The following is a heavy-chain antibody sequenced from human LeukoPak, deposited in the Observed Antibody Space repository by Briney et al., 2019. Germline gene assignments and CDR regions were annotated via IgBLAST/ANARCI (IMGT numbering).Heavy chain of an antibody. Sequence: GGSLRLSCAASGFTVSSNYMSWVRQAPGKGLEWVSVIYSGGSTYYADSVKGRFTISRDDSKNTLYLQMNSLRAEDTAVYYCAVIAVAGCCYFAYWGQGTLVTVYS. CDR2: IYSGGST. V-gene: IGHV3-66*01. CDR1: GFTVSSNY. J-gene: IGHJ4*02. CDR3: AVIAVAGCCYFAY. D-gene: IGHD6-19*01.